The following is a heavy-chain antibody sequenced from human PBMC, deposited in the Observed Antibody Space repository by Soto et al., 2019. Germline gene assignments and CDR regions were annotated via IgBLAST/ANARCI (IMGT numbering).Heavy chain of an antibody. CDR3: AAGLSSGSYRYYYGMDV. J-gene: IGHJ6*02. D-gene: IGHD1-26*01. CDR1: GYSFTSYW. Sequence: GESLKISCKGSGYSFTSYWIGWVRQMPGKGLEWMGIIYPGDSDTRYSPSFQGQVTISADKSISTAYLQWSSLKASDTAMYYCAAGLSSGSYRYYYGMDVWGQGTTVTVSS. V-gene: IGHV5-51*01. CDR2: IYPGDSDT.